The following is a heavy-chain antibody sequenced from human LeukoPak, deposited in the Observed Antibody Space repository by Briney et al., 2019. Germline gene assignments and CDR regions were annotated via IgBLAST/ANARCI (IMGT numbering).Heavy chain of an antibody. J-gene: IGHJ4*02. CDR2: IRSKAYGGTT. V-gene: IGHV3-49*03. CDR1: GFTFGDYA. CDR3: AKDGYCSSTNCYPAPY. Sequence: GGSLRLSCTASGFTFGDYAMSWFRQAPGKGLEWVGFIRSKAYGGTTEYAASVKGRFTISRDDSKSIAYLQMNSLKTEDTAVYYCAKDGYCSSTNCYPAPYWGQGTLVTVSS. D-gene: IGHD2-2*03.